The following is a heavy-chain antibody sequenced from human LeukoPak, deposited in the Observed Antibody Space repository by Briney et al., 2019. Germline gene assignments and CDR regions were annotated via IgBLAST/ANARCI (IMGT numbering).Heavy chain of an antibody. CDR3: AKDLTLCSSTSCPDY. D-gene: IGHD2-2*01. CDR2: ISGSGGST. V-gene: IGHV3-23*01. CDR1: GFTFGSYA. J-gene: IGHJ4*02. Sequence: PGGSLRLSCAASGFTFGSYAMSWVRQAPGKGLEWVSAISGSGGSTYYADSVKGRFTISRDNSKNTLYLQMNSLRAEDTAVYYCAKDLTLCSSTSCPDYWGQGTLVTVSS.